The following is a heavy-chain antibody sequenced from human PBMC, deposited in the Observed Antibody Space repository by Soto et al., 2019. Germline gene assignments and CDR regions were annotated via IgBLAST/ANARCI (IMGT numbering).Heavy chain of an antibody. V-gene: IGHV4-59*01. J-gene: IGHJ4*02. CDR1: GGSISSYY. D-gene: IGHD5-18*01. Sequence: SETLSLTCTVSGGSISSYYWSWIRQPPCKGLEWIGYIYYSGSTNYNPSLKSRVTISVDTSKNQFSLKLSSVTAADTAVYYCARDRGYSYGQTYFDYWGQATLVTVSS. CDR2: IYYSGST. CDR3: ARDRGYSYGQTYFDY.